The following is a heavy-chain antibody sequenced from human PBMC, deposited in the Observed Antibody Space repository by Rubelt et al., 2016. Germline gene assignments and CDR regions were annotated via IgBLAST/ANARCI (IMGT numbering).Heavy chain of an antibody. CDR2: IWNDGSYK. V-gene: IGHV3-33*08. J-gene: IGHJ6*02. CDR3: ARDVLSTAARRYDYGMDV. D-gene: IGHD6-6*01. CDR1: GFTFSSYG. Sequence: GGLVKPGGSLRLSCAASGFTFSSYGMHWVRQAPGKGLEWVAVIWNDGSYKYYTDSVKGRFTVYRDNSKNTLYLELNSLRVEDTAVYYCARDVLSTAARRYDYGMDVWGQGTTVTVSS.